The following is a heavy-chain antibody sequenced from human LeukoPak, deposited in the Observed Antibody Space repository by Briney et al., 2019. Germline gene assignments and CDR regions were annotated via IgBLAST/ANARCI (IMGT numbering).Heavy chain of an antibody. Sequence: GGSLRLSCAASGFTFSSYAMHWVRQAPGKGLEWVAVISYDGSNKYYADSVKGRFAISRDNSKNTLYLQMNSLRAEDTAVYYCARDVGYCTNGVCYLDYWGQGTLVTVSS. J-gene: IGHJ4*02. CDR1: GFTFSSYA. CDR2: ISYDGSNK. CDR3: ARDVGYCTNGVCYLDY. D-gene: IGHD2-8*01. V-gene: IGHV3-30*09.